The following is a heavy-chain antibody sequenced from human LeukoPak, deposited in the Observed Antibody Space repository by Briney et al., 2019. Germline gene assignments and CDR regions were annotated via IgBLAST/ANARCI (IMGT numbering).Heavy chain of an antibody. CDR1: GFTFSSSI. V-gene: IGHV3-30*16. CDR3: MRNDVTIWTRKNAALHI. CDR2: ISEDGSKM. D-gene: IGHD1-14*01. J-gene: IGHJ3*02. Sequence: GGSLRLSCAASGFTFSSSIMLWVRQAPGKGPEWVAVISEDGSKMFNAASARGRFTISRAKTENTLYLQMIRLTSEDTALSYCMRNDVTIWTRKNAALHIYSQGTVVTVSS.